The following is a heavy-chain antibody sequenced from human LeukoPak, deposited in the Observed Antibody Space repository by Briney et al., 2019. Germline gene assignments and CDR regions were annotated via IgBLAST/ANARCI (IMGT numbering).Heavy chain of an antibody. CDR2: INHSGST. CDR3: ARHCSGGSCYLEPSDY. Sequence: SETLSLTSAVYGGSFSGYYWGWIRQPPGKGLEWVGEINHSGSTNYNPSLKSRVTISVDTSKNQFSLKLSSVTAADTAVYYCARHCSGGSCYLEPSDYWGQGTLVTVSS. CDR1: GGSFSGYY. D-gene: IGHD2-15*01. J-gene: IGHJ4*02. V-gene: IGHV4-34*01.